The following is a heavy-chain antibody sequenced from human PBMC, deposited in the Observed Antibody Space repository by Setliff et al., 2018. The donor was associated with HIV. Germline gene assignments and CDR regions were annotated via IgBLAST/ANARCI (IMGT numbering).Heavy chain of an antibody. J-gene: IGHJ4*02. Sequence: ASVKVSCKASGYTFTSYAMHWVRQAPGQRLEWMGWINAGNGDTKYSQKFQGRVTATTDTSASTAYMELSSLRSNDTAVYYCARVGNNRLQFFDHWGQGTLVTVSS. CDR3: ARVGNNRLQFFDH. V-gene: IGHV1-3*01. CDR1: GYTFTSYA. D-gene: IGHD5-12*01. CDR2: INAGNGDT.